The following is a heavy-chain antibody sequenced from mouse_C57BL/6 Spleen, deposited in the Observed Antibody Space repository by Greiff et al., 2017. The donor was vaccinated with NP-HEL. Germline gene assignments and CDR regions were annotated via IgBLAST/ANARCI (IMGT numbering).Heavy chain of an antibody. V-gene: IGHV1-55*01. D-gene: IGHD2-4*01. J-gene: IGHJ3*01. CDR1: GYTFTSYW. Sequence: VQLQESGAELVKPGASVKMSCKASGYTFTSYWITWVKQRPGQGLEWIGDIYPGSGSTNYNEKFKSKATLTVDTSSSTAYMQLSSLTSEDSAVYYCARWDYDLGCFAYWGQGTLVTVSA. CDR2: IYPGSGST. CDR3: ARWDYDLGCFAY.